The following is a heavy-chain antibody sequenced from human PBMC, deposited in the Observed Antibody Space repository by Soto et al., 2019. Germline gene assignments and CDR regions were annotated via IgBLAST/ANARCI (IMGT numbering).Heavy chain of an antibody. V-gene: IGHV3-33*01. CDR2: IWYDGSNK. CDR3: ARDGQGLAPYALDV. J-gene: IGHJ6*02. CDR1: GFTFSGHA. Sequence: QVQLVESGGGVAQPGRSLRLSCTVSGFTFSGHAMHWVRQAPGKWLEWVTQIWYDGSNKYYAESVKGRFTISRDNSKTTLYLQMHSLRVEDTAVYYCARDGQGLAPYALDVWGQGTSVTVSS. D-gene: IGHD6-19*01.